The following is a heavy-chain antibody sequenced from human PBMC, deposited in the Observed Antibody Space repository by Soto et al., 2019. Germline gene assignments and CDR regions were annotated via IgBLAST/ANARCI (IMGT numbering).Heavy chain of an antibody. CDR1: XFTFSSYA. D-gene: IGHD4-17*01. CDR2: ISGSGGST. J-gene: IGHJ4*02. V-gene: IGHV3-23*01. CDR3: VTTVTTYGVPRDDY. Sequence: GGXXXXXXXXXXXXAAXXFTFSSYAMSWXRQAPGKXXXWVSAISGSGGSTYYADSVKGRFTXXXXXXXXXXXXXXXXXXXEDTAVYYCVTTVTTYGVPRDDYWGQGTLVTVSS.